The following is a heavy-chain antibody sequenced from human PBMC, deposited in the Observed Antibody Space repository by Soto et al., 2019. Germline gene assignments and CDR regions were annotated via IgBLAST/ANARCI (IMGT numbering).Heavy chain of an antibody. J-gene: IGHJ5*02. CDR2: ISSSGSTI. CDR3: ARSDSSWYIAGWFDP. V-gene: IGHV3-11*01. CDR1: GFTFSDYY. Sequence: PGGSLRLSCAASGFTFSDYYMSWIRQAPGKGLEWVSYISSSGSTIYYADSVKGRFTISRDNAKNSLYLQMNSLRAEDTAVYYCARSDSSWYIAGWFDPWGQGTLVTVSS. D-gene: IGHD6-13*01.